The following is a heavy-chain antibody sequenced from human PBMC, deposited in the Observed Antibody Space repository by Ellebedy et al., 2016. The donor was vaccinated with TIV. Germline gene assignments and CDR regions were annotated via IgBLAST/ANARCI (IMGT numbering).Heavy chain of an antibody. CDR3: SKGWSTPDS. D-gene: IGHD2-15*01. J-gene: IGHJ4*02. Sequence: GESLKISCVASGFTFSNYNMNSVRQSPGQGLEWVSSIRSTGSDKYYAESVKGRFTISRDNAQDTLFLQMNSLRAEDTAVYFCSKGWSTPDSWGQGTLVIVSS. CDR1: GFTFSNYN. CDR2: IRSTGSDK. V-gene: IGHV3-21*06.